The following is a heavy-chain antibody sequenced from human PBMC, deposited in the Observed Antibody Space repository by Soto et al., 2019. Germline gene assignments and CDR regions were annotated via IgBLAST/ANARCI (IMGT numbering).Heavy chain of an antibody. V-gene: IGHV3-30*18. CDR1: GFTFSSYG. CDR2: ISYDGSNK. D-gene: IGHD3-10*01. J-gene: IGHJ6*02. CDR3: AKSFGVRGVLYYYYYGMDV. Sequence: QVQLVESGGGVVQPGRSLRLSCAASGFTFSSYGMHWVRQAPGKGLEWVAVISYDGSNKYYADSVKGRFTISRDNSKNTLYLQMNSLRAEDTAVYYCAKSFGVRGVLYYYYYGMDVWGQGTMVTVSS.